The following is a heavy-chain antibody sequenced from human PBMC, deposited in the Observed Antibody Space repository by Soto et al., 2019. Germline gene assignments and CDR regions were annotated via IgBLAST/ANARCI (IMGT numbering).Heavy chain of an antibody. J-gene: IGHJ4*02. Sequence: QLQLQESGPGLVKPSETLSLTCTVSGGSISSSSYYWAWIRQPPGKGLEWIGSFYYSDSTYYNPSLKSRVTISVDTSENQFSLKLSSMTATDTAVYYCARGLMRATTTPFDYWGQGTLVTVSS. D-gene: IGHD1-26*01. V-gene: IGHV4-39*01. CDR2: FYYSDST. CDR3: ARGLMRATTTPFDY. CDR1: GGSISSSSYY.